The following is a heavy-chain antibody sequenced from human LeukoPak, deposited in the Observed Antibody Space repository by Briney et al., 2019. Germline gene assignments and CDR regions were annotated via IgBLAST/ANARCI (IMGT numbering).Heavy chain of an antibody. J-gene: IGHJ4*02. D-gene: IGHD2/OR15-2a*01. CDR2: VNGDGSST. Sequence: PGGSLRLSCTASGFTFSTYWMHWGRQAPGKGLMWVSRVNGDGSSTVYADSVKGRFTISRDNAKNTLYLQMNSLRAEDTALYYRPRDLSPAHFWGQGTLVTVSS. CDR1: GFTFSTYW. CDR3: PRDLSPAHF. V-gene: IGHV3-74*01.